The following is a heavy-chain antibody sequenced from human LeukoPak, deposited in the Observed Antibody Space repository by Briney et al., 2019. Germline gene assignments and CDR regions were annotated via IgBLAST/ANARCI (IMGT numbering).Heavy chain of an antibody. CDR2: INPNSGGT. Sequence: GASVKVSCKASGYTFTGYYVHWVRQAPGQGLEWMGWINPNSGGTNYAQKFQGRVTMTRDTSISTAYMELSRLRSDDTAVYYCARAGRITMVRGVRGVFDYWGQGTLVTVSS. J-gene: IGHJ4*02. D-gene: IGHD3-10*01. CDR1: GYTFTGYY. V-gene: IGHV1-2*02. CDR3: ARAGRITMVRGVRGVFDY.